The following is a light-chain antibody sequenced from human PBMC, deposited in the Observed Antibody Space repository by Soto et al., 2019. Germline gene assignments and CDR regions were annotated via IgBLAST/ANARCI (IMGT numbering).Light chain of an antibody. CDR2: TAS. CDR3: QQSYSTSIT. Sequence: DIQMTQSPSSLSASVGDRVTITCRASQTISNFVNWYQQTSGNAPKLLISTASTLQSGVPSRFSGSGSGTDFTLTTNSLQPEDFATYYCQQSYSTSITFGQGTRLEIK. J-gene: IGKJ5*01. V-gene: IGKV1-39*01. CDR1: QTISNF.